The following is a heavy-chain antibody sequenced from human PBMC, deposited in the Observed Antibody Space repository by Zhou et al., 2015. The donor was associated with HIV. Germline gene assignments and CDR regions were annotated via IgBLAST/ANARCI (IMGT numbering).Heavy chain of an antibody. J-gene: IGHJ4*02. CDR3: AKDRGMNGITVTTYAD. CDR1: GFTFSSYG. D-gene: IGHD4-17*01. V-gene: IGHV3-33*06. Sequence: QVQLVESGGGVVQPGRSLRLSCAASGFTFSSYGMHWVRQAPGKGLEWVAVIWYDGSNKYYADSVKGRFIISRDNSKNTLYLQLNSLRAEDTAVYYCAKDRGMNGITVTTYADWGQGTLVTVSS. CDR2: IWYDGSNK.